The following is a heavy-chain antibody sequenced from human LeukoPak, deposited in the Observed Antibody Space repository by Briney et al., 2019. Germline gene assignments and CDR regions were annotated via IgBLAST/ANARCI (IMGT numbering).Heavy chain of an antibody. CDR3: ARDAGGAFGNYVNYFDY. D-gene: IGHD4-11*01. CDR1: GLILSSYG. Sequence: GTSLRLSCAASGLILSSYGIHWVRQAPDKGLEWVAVIWYDGTNIYYGDSVKGRFSISRDNSKDTVYLQMDSLRAEDTAVYYCARDAGGAFGNYVNYFDYWGQGTLVTVSS. V-gene: IGHV3-33*01. CDR2: IWYDGTNI. J-gene: IGHJ4*02.